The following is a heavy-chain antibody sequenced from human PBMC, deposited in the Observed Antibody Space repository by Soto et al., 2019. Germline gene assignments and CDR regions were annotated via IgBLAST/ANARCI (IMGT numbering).Heavy chain of an antibody. CDR2: INHSGST. CDR3: ARDIVLRYFDWPNLSKVAGAFDI. D-gene: IGHD3-9*01. CDR1: GGSFSGYY. V-gene: IGHV4-34*01. J-gene: IGHJ3*02. Sequence: SETLSLTCAVYGGSFSGYYWSWIRQPPGKGLEWIGEINHSGSTNYNPSLKSRVTISVDTSKNQFSLKLSSVTAADTAVYYCARDIVLRYFDWPNLSKVAGAFDIWGQGTMVTVSS.